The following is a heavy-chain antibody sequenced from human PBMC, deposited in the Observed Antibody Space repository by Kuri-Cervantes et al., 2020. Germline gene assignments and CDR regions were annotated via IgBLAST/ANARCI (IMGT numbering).Heavy chain of an antibody. CDR3: AREGWGSDYYGMDV. Sequence: GGSLRLSCAASGFTFSSYRTSWVRQAPGKGLEWVANIKQDGSEKYYVDSVKGRFTISRDNAKNSLYLQMNSLRAEDTAVYYCAREGWGSDYYGMDVWGQGTTVTVSS. CDR2: IKQDGSEK. CDR1: GFTFSSYR. D-gene: IGHD7-27*01. V-gene: IGHV3-7*01. J-gene: IGHJ6*02.